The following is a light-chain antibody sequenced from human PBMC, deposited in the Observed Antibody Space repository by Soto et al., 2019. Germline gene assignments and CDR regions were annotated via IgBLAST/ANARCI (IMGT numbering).Light chain of an antibody. CDR3: QQANSFPPT. V-gene: IGKV1-12*01. Sequence: DIQMTQSQSSVSASVGDRVTITCRASQDISRWLAWYQQKPGKAPKLLIYGASSLHSGVPSRFSGGGSGTDFTLTISSLQPEDFATYYCQQANSFPPTFGGGTKVEI. CDR2: GAS. CDR1: QDISRW. J-gene: IGKJ4*01.